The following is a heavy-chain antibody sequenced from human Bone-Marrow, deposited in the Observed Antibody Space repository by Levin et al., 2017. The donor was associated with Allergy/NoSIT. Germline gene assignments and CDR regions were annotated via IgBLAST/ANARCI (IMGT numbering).Heavy chain of an antibody. V-gene: IGHV3-23*01. CDR3: AGSDPSGSHSPFAS. D-gene: IGHD3-22*01. Sequence: PGESLKISCAASGLIFSNYAMNWVRQAPGKGLEWVSQISGSGSNTHYADSVRGRFTFSRDNSNNTVYLQMNSLRADDTAVDDCAGSDPSGSHSPFASWGQGPLVPVSS. CDR1: GLIFSNYA. J-gene: IGHJ1*01. CDR2: ISGSGSNT.